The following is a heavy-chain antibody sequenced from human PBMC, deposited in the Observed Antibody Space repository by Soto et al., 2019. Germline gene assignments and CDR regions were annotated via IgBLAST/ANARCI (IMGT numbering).Heavy chain of an antibody. Sequence: ASVKVSCKVSGYTLTELSMHWVRQAPGKGLEWMGGFDPEDGETIYAQKFQGRVTMTEDTSTDTAYMELSSLRSEDTAVYYCATHYYGSRNYGIDVWGQGTTVTVSS. D-gene: IGHD3-10*01. J-gene: IGHJ6*02. CDR3: ATHYYGSRNYGIDV. CDR2: FDPEDGET. CDR1: GYTLTELS. V-gene: IGHV1-24*01.